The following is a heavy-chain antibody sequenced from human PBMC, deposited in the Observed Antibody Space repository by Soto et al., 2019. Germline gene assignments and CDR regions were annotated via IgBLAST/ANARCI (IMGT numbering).Heavy chain of an antibody. CDR1: GYTFTVYY. V-gene: IGHV1-46*01. J-gene: IGHJ4*02. CDR2: INPSSGST. Sequence: ASVKVSCKASGYTFTVYYMNWVRQAPGQGLEWMGIINPSSGSTINAQKFQGRVTMTRETSTSTVYMELSSLTSEDTAVYYCARKRDRDFDYWGQGTLVT. CDR3: ARKRDRDFDY.